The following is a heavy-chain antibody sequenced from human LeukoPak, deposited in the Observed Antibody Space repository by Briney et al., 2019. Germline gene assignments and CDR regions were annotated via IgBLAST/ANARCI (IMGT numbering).Heavy chain of an antibody. CDR1: GGSISSNSYY. CDR2: IYYSGST. J-gene: IGHJ4*02. Sequence: SETLSLTCAVSGGSISSNSYYWGWIRQPPGKGLEWIGSIYYSGSTYYNPSLKSRVTISVDTSKNQFSLKLSSVTAADTAVYYCARDQYYYDSSGYSPFDYWGQGTLVTVSS. CDR3: ARDQYYYDSSGYSPFDY. D-gene: IGHD3-22*01. V-gene: IGHV4-39*07.